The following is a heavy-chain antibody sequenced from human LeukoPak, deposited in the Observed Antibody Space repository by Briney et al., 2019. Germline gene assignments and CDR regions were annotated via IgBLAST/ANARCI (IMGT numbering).Heavy chain of an antibody. D-gene: IGHD6-25*01. J-gene: IGHJ4*02. CDR1: GFTFSSYG. CDR2: ISYDGSNK. Sequence: GGSLRLSCAASGFTFSSYGMHWVRQAPGKGLEWVAVISYDGSNKYYADSVKGRFTISRDNSKNTLYLQMNSLRAEDTAVYYCAKDCLPRGLSPAALRNWGQGTLVTVSS. V-gene: IGHV3-30*18. CDR3: AKDCLPRGLSPAALRN.